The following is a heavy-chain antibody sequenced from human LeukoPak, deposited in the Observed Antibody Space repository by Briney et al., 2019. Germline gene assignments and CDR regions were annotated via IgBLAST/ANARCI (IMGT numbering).Heavy chain of an antibody. V-gene: IGHV1-46*01. D-gene: IGHD3-22*01. J-gene: IGHJ3*02. Sequence: ASVKVSCKASGYTFTTYYVHWVRQAPGQGLEWMGIINPSGGSTTYAQRFRGRLTMTRDMSTSTVYMELSSLRSEDTAVYYCARWRLYDSSGYYYDAFDIWGQGTMVTVSS. CDR2: INPSGGST. CDR1: GYTFTTYY. CDR3: ARWRLYDSSGYYYDAFDI.